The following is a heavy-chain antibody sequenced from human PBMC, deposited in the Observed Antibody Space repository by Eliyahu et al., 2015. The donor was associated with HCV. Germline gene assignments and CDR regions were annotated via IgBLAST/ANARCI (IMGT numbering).Heavy chain of an antibody. CDR3: ARGPRGYXYGQRADY. V-gene: IGHV3-30*03. CDR2: ISSDGGDK. D-gene: IGHD5-18*01. J-gene: IGHJ4*02. CDR1: GXTFXXYG. Sequence: QVHLVESGGGVVQPGRSLRLXCAASGXTFXXYGMHWXRXAPGKGLEWVSVISSDGGDKYYGDSVKGRFTISRDNSKNTLHLQMNSLRVEDTAVYYCARGPRGYXYGQRADYWGQGTLVTVSS.